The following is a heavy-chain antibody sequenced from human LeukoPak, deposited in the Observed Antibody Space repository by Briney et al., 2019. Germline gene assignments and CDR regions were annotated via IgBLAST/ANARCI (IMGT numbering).Heavy chain of an antibody. D-gene: IGHD1-26*01. CDR3: ARRGEWVGAIKGSFDY. V-gene: IGHV4-39*01. J-gene: IGHJ4*02. Sequence: PSETLSLTRTVSGGSISSSGYYWGWIRQPPGKGPEWIGNMYYSGSTYYTPSLKSRVAISVDTSKTQFSLKLSSVTAAATAVYYCARRGEWVGAIKGSFDYWGQGTLVTVSS. CDR2: MYYSGST. CDR1: GGSISSSGYY.